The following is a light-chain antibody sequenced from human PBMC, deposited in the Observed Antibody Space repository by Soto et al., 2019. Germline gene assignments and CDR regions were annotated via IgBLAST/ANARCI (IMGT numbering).Light chain of an antibody. V-gene: IGKV1-5*03. CDR1: QSISSW. Sequence: DIQMTQSPSTLSASVGDRVTITCRASQSISSWLAWYQQKPGKAPKLLIYKASSLESGVPSRFSGSGSGTEFTLIISSLQPADFATYYCQQYNRYPCTFGQGTKVEIK. CDR2: KAS. J-gene: IGKJ1*01. CDR3: QQYNRYPCT.